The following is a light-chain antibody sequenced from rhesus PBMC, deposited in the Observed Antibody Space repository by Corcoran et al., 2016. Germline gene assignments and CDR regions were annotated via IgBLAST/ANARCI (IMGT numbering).Light chain of an antibody. Sequence: DIQMTQSPSSLSASVGDTVTITCRASQGISSYLNWFQQKPGKAPTLLIYAASSLESGVPSRFSGIGSRTDFTLTISSLQPEDFAVYYCLQHNSYPFTFGPGTKLDIK. CDR2: AAS. V-gene: IGKV1-28*03. J-gene: IGKJ3*01. CDR3: LQHNSYPFT. CDR1: QGISSY.